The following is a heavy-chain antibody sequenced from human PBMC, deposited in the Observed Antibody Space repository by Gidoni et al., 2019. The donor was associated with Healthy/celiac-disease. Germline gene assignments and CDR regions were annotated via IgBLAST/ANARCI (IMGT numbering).Heavy chain of an antibody. D-gene: IGHD2-2*01. Sequence: QVQLQQWGAGLWKPSETLSLNCEVYGGSYSGYYWSWIRQPPGKGLEWSGEINHSGSTHYNPSLQSLVTISVDTSKNQFSLKLSSVPAADTAVYYCARVIVVVPAAANFDYWGQGTLVTVSS. J-gene: IGHJ4*02. V-gene: IGHV4-34*01. CDR1: GGSYSGYY. CDR2: INHSGST. CDR3: ARVIVVVPAAANFDY.